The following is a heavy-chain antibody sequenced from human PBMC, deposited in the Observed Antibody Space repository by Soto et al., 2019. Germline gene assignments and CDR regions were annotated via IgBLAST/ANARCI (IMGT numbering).Heavy chain of an antibody. CDR1: GGSISSSSYY. V-gene: IGHV4-39*01. J-gene: IGHJ4*02. D-gene: IGHD5-18*01. CDR3: VYGYSYDTSFDY. Sequence: QLQLQESGPGLVKPSETLSLTCTVSGGSISSSSYYWGWIRQPPGKGLEWIGSIYYSGSTYYNPSLKCRVTISVDTSKNQFSLKLSSVTAADTAVYYCVYGYSYDTSFDYWGQGTLVTVSS. CDR2: IYYSGST.